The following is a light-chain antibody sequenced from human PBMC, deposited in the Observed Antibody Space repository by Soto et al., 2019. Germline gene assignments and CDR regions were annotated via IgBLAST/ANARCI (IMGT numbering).Light chain of an antibody. CDR2: DVT. V-gene: IGLV2-14*01. CDR3: GSYTSSSTLYV. Sequence: QSALTQPASVSGSPGQSITISCTGTSSDVGGYNYVSWYQQHPGEAPKLLIYDVTDRPSGVSNRFSGSKSGNTASLTISGLQAEDEADYYCGSYTSSSTLYVFGSGTKVTVL. CDR1: SSDVGGYNY. J-gene: IGLJ1*01.